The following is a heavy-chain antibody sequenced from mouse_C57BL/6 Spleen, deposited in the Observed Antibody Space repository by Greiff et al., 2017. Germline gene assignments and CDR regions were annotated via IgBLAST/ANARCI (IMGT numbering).Heavy chain of an antibody. CDR3: ARGAATVVAPGYFDV. CDR2: IYPGSGNT. Sequence: QVQLQQSGAELVRPGASVKLSCKASGYTFTDYYINWVKQRPGQGLEWIARIYPGSGNTYYNEKFKGKATLTAEKSSSTAYMQLSSLTSEDSAVXVCARGAATVVAPGYFDVWGTGTTVTVSS. J-gene: IGHJ1*03. D-gene: IGHD1-1*01. V-gene: IGHV1-76*01. CDR1: GYTFTDYY.